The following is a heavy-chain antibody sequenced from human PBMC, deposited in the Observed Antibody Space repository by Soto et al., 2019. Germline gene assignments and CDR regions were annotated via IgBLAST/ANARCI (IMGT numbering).Heavy chain of an antibody. J-gene: IGHJ5*02. CDR1: GYTFTSYA. Sequence: ASVKVSCKASGYTFTSYAMHWVRQAPGQRLEWMGWINAGNGNTKYSQKFQGRVTITRDTSASTAYMELSSLRSEDTAVYYCARDLETMVRGVITFDPWGQGTLVTVSS. D-gene: IGHD3-10*01. V-gene: IGHV1-3*01. CDR2: INAGNGNT. CDR3: ARDLETMVRGVITFDP.